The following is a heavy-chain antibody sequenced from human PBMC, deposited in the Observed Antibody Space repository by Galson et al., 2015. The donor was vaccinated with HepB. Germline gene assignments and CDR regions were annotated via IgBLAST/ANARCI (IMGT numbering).Heavy chain of an antibody. V-gene: IGHV3-21*01. CDR2: IHGSSRYI. D-gene: IGHD1-26*01. CDR1: GFTFSSYT. J-gene: IGHJ4*02. CDR3: VRGSVWGEDPPNFDN. Sequence: SLRLSCAASGFTFSSYTMSWVRQAPGRGLEWVSSIHGSSRYIYYADSLRGRFTISRDNANNSLFLQLNRLEAEDTAVYFCVRGSVWGEDPPNFDNWGQGTLVAVSS.